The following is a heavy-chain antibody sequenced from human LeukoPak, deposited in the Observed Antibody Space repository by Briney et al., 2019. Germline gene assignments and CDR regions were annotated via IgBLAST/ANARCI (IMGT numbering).Heavy chain of an antibody. Sequence: PGGSLRLSCAASGFTVSSYAMHWVRQPLGKGLEWVSALGIAGDTFYPGSVKGRFTISRDNAKNSLYLQMNSLRAEDTAVYYCARPIKTTVTTSTSWDYYYYYGMDVWGQGTTVTVSS. J-gene: IGHJ6*02. CDR1: GFTVSSYA. CDR3: ARPIKTTVTTSTSWDYYYYYGMDV. CDR2: LGIAGDT. V-gene: IGHV3-13*01. D-gene: IGHD4-17*01.